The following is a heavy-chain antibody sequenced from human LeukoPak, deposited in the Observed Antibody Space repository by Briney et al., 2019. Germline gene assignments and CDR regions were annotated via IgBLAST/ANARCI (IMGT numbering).Heavy chain of an antibody. CDR2: ISGSGGST. V-gene: IGHV3-23*01. D-gene: IGHD1-7*01. Sequence: GGSLRLSCAASGFTFSSYAMSWVRQAPGKGLEWVSAISGSGGSTYYVDSVKGRFTISRDNSKNTLYLQMNSLRAEDTAVYYCAKDLFSAGNYYFDYWGQGTLVTVSS. J-gene: IGHJ4*02. CDR3: AKDLFSAGNYYFDY. CDR1: GFTFSSYA.